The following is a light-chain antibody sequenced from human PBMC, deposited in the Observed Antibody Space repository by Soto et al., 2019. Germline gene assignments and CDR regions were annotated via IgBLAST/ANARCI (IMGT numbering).Light chain of an antibody. Sequence: ESVLTQSPGTVSLSPGERATLSCRASQSVLDNYLAWYQQKPGQAPSLLIFDTSRRATGIPDRFTGSGSGTDFALTISRVEPQDIAVYFCQQYGSSPGTFGQGTKVDIK. CDR1: QSVLDNY. CDR3: QQYGSSPGT. V-gene: IGKV3-20*01. J-gene: IGKJ1*01. CDR2: DTS.